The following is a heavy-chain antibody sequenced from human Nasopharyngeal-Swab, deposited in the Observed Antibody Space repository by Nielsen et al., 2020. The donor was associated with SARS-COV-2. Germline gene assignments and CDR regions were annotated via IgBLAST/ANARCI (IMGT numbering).Heavy chain of an antibody. V-gene: IGHV5-51*01. D-gene: IGHD2-2*01. Sequence: GGSLRLSCKGSGYSFTSYWIGWVRQMPGKDLEWMGIIYPGDSDTRYSPSFQGQVTISADKSISTAYLQWSSLKASDTAMYYCASAVGGYDPYYFDYWGQGTLVTVSS. CDR3: ASAVGGYDPYYFDY. J-gene: IGHJ4*02. CDR2: IYPGDSDT. CDR1: GYSFTSYW.